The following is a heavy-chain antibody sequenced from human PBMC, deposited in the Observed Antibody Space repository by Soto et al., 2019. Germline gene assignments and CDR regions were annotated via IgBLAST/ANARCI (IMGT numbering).Heavy chain of an antibody. CDR1: GFSLSTSGVG. J-gene: IGHJ3*02. D-gene: IGHD3-16*01. V-gene: IGHV2-5*02. Sequence: QITLKESGPTLVKHTQTLTLTCIFSGFSLSTSGVGVGWIRQPPGKALEWLAVIYWDDDKRYSPSLKSRVTITRDTSKNQVVFTMTNMDPEDTGAFYCAHLTSWGEGAPFDIWGQGTKVTVSS. CDR3: AHLTSWGEGAPFDI. CDR2: IYWDDDK.